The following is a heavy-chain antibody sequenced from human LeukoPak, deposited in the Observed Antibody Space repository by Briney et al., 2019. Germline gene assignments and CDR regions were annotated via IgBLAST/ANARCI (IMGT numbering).Heavy chain of an antibody. J-gene: IGHJ4*02. CDR1: GYTFTSYS. CDR2: INPSGGST. Sequence: ASVKVSCKASGYTFTSYSMHWVRQAPGQGLEWMGIINPSGGSTTYAQKFQGRVTMTRDTSTSTVYVELSSLRSEDTAVYYCARDGHMASALYYFDYWGQGTLVTVSS. CDR3: ARDGHMASALYYFDY. V-gene: IGHV1-46*01. D-gene: IGHD6-6*01.